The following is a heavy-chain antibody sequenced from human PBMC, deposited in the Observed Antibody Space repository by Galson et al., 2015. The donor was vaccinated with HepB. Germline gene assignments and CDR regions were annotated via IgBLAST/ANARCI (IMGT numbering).Heavy chain of an antibody. CDR3: ARGYCSGGSCYSLLGY. CDR2: INPSGGST. D-gene: IGHD2-15*01. CDR1: GYTFTSYY. J-gene: IGHJ4*02. V-gene: IGHV1-46*03. Sequence: SVKVSCKASGYTFTSYYMHWVRQAPGQGLEWMGIINPSGGSTSYAQKFQGRVTMTRDTSTSTVYMELSSLRSEDTAVYYCARGYCSGGSCYSLLGYWSQGALVTVSS.